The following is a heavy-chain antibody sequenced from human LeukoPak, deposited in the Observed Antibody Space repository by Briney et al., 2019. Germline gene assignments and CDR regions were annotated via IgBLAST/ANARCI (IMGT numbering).Heavy chain of an antibody. Sequence: SETLSLTCTVSGGFISSSSYYWGWIRQPPGKGLEWIGRIYYSGSPYYNPSLKSRVTISVDKSKNQFSVKLRSVTAADTAVYYFARLSSVRYFDWLLFNYFDNWGQGTLVTVSS. CDR3: ARLSSVRYFDWLLFNYFDN. V-gene: IGHV4-39*01. J-gene: IGHJ4*02. D-gene: IGHD3-9*01. CDR1: GGFISSSSYY. CDR2: IYYSGSP.